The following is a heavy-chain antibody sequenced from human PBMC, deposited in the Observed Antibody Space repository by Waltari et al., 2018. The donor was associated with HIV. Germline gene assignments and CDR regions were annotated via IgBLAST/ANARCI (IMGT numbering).Heavy chain of an antibody. V-gene: IGHV4-61*02. Sequence: QVQLQESGPGLVKPSQTLSLTCPVSGASIRSGNPYWSWLRQPAGKGLDWIGRIYSSGSTNYNPSLKSRVTISLDTSKNQFSLKLTSVTAADTAVYYCARARVRSGYGLYYYYGLDVWGQGTTVTVSS. CDR1: GASIRSGNPY. CDR2: IYSSGST. D-gene: IGHD5-12*01. CDR3: ARARVRSGYGLYYYYGLDV. J-gene: IGHJ6*02.